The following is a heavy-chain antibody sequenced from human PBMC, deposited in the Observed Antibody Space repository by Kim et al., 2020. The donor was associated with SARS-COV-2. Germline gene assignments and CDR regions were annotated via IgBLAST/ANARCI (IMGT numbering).Heavy chain of an antibody. CDR2: IDWDDDK. CDR1: GFSLSTSGMC. D-gene: IGHD1-26*01. V-gene: IGHV2-70*01. Sequence: SGPTLVNPTQTLTLTCTFSGFSLSTSGMCVSWIRQPPGKALEWLALIDWDDDKYYSTSLKTRLTISKDTSKNQVVLTMTNMDPVDTATYYCSRIWIVGATTLFDYWGQGTLVTVSS. J-gene: IGHJ4*02. CDR3: SRIWIVGATTLFDY.